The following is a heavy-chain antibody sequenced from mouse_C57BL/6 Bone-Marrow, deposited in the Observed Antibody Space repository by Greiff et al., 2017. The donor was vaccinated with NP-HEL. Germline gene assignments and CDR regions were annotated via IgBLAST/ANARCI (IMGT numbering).Heavy chain of an antibody. CDR3: AREGIYYDYRWYFDV. D-gene: IGHD2-4*01. Sequence: DVHLVESEGGLVQPGSSMKLSCTASGFTFSDYYMAWVRQVPEKGLEWVANINYDGSSTYYLDSLKSRFIISRDNAKNILYLQMSSLKSEDTATYYCAREGIYYDYRWYFDVCGTGTTVTVSS. J-gene: IGHJ1*03. V-gene: IGHV5-16*01. CDR2: INYDGSST. CDR1: GFTFSDYY.